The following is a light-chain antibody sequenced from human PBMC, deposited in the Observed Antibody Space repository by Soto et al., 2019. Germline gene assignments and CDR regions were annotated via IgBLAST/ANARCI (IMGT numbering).Light chain of an antibody. CDR2: RSD. V-gene: IGLV1-47*01. J-gene: IGLJ3*02. CDR1: SSNIGSTH. Sequence: QSALTQPPSASGTPGQRVTISCSGSSSNIGSTHVYWFQQLPGTAPKLLVYRSDQRPSGVPDRFSGSKSDTSASLAISGLRSEDEANYYCAAWDDSLSGGVFGGGTKVTVL. CDR3: AAWDDSLSGGV.